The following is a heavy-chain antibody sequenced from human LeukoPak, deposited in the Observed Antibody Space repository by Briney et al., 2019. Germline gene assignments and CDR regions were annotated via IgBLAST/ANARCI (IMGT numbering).Heavy chain of an antibody. J-gene: IGHJ4*02. CDR3: ASTVYSPWYSFDY. CDR1: GFSFSSYA. V-gene: IGHV3-21*01. CDR2: ISSSSSNI. D-gene: IGHD5-12*01. Sequence: PGGSLRLSCAASGFSFSSYAMGWVRQAPGKGLEWVSSISSSSSNIYYADSVKGRFTISRDNAKNSLYLQMNSLRAEDTAVYYCASTVYSPWYSFDYWGQGTLVTVSS.